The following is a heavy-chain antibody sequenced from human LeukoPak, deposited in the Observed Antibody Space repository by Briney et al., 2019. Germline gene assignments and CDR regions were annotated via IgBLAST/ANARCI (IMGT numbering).Heavy chain of an antibody. CDR3: VRGVPVTPGIDY. J-gene: IGHJ4*02. CDR2: ICTGESTI. V-gene: IGHV3-74*01. D-gene: IGHD2-2*01. Sequence: GGSLRLSCAASGFTFSNYCMHWVRQPPGKGLVWVSQICTGESTIKSADFVKGRFTISRDNAKNTLYLQMSSLRVEDTAVYYCVRGVPVTPGIDYWGQGTLVSVSS. CDR1: GFTFSNYC.